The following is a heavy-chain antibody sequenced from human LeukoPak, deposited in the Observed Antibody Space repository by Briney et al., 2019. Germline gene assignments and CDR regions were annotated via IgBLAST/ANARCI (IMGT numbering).Heavy chain of an antibody. CDR1: GYIFTGYY. D-gene: IGHD5-12*01. CDR3: ARPRGYGCQGPFDY. V-gene: IGHV1-2*06. CDR2: INPNGGGT. Sequence: GASVKVSCMASGYIFTGYYRHWVRQAPGQGLEWMGLINPNGGGTNYAEKFKGRLSMTSYTSTRTAYMKLSRLRCDDTAVYYCARPRGYGCQGPFDYWGQGTLVTVSS. J-gene: IGHJ4*02.